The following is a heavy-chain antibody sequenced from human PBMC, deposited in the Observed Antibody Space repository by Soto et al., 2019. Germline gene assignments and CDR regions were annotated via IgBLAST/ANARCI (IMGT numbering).Heavy chain of an antibody. CDR1: GYTFTRYG. V-gene: IGHV1-18*01. Sequence: QVQLVQSGAEVKNPGASVKVSCKASGYTFTRYGIGWARQAPGQGLEWMGWINTYNGNTNYAQNVQGRVTLTTDPSASTGYMEVRSLRSNDTAIYYCAMVDVYVTPSPQDVWGQGTTVIVSS. CDR2: INTYNGNT. J-gene: IGHJ6*02. CDR3: AMVDVYVTPSPQDV. D-gene: IGHD3-16*01.